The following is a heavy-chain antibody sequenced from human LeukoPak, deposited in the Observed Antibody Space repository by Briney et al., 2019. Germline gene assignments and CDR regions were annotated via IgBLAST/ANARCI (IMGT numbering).Heavy chain of an antibody. D-gene: IGHD3-10*01. J-gene: IGHJ6*02. V-gene: IGHV3-73*01. Sequence: PGGSLTLSCAASVFTFSGSAMHGVPQAPGKGREWVGRIRSKAKSYATAYAASVKGRFTISRDDSKNTAYLQMNSLKTEDAAVYYCTRRREFGELLLTYYGMDVWGQGTTVTVSS. CDR1: VFTFSGSA. CDR3: TRRREFGELLLTYYGMDV. CDR2: IRSKAKSYAT.